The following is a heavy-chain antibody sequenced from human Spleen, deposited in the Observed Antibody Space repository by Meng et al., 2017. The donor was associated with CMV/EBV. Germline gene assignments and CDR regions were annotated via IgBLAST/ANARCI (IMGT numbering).Heavy chain of an antibody. V-gene: IGHV4-59*01. J-gene: IGHJ4*02. D-gene: IGHD7-27*01. CDR1: GFTFSGFW. CDR2: IYYSGST. Sequence: ESLKISCAASGFTFSGFWMSWVRQAPGKGLEWIGYIYYSGSTNYNPSLKSRVTISVDTSKNQFSLKLSSVTAADTAVYYCARGDWGSRPDRYYFDYWGQGVLVTVSS. CDR3: ARGDWGSRPDRYYFDY.